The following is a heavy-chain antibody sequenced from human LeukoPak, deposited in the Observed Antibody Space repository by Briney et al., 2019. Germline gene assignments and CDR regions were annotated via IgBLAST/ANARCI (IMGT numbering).Heavy chain of an antibody. D-gene: IGHD1-26*01. Sequence: GGSLRLSCAASGFTFSSYAMSWVRQAPGKGLEWVANIKQDGSEKYYVDSVKGRFTISRDDAKNSLYLQMNSLRAEDTAVYYCASAYSGSYDYWGQGTLVTVSS. CDR1: GFTFSSYA. CDR3: ASAYSGSYDY. CDR2: IKQDGSEK. J-gene: IGHJ4*02. V-gene: IGHV3-7*03.